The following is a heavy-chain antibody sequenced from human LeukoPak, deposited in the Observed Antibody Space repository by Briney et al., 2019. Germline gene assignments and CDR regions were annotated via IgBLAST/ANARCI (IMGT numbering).Heavy chain of an antibody. CDR3: AKDVRVGGGGMDV. Sequence: GGSLRLSCAASGFTFSNYAMTWVRQAPGKGLEWVSLISDSGAKTYYADSVKGRFTISRDNSKNTLSLQMNSLRAEATAVYYCAKDVRVGGGGMDVWGQGTPVTVSS. CDR1: GFTFSNYA. CDR2: ISDSGAKT. J-gene: IGHJ6*01. V-gene: IGHV3-23*01. D-gene: IGHD1-26*01.